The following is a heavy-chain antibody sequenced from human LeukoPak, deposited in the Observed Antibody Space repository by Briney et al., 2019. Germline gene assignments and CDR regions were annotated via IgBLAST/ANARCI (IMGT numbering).Heavy chain of an antibody. CDR3: ASASRNYYDSSGYEADAFDI. CDR1: GFTFDDYT. V-gene: IGHV3-21*01. CDR2: ISSSSSYI. Sequence: PGGSLRLSCAASGFTFDDYTMHWVRQAPGKGLEWVSSISSSSSYIYYADSVKGRFTISRDNAKNSLYLQMNSLRAEDTAVYYCASASRNYYDSSGYEADAFDIWGQGTMVTVSS. J-gene: IGHJ3*02. D-gene: IGHD3-22*01.